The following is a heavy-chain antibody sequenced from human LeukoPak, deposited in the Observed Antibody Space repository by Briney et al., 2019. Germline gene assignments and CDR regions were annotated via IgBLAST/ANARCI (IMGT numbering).Heavy chain of an antibody. CDR1: GVTFSSYA. J-gene: IGHJ4*02. CDR2: ISGIGGSA. Sequence: GGSLRLSCAASGVTFSSYAMTWVRQAPGKGLEWVSAISGIGGSALYADFVKGRFTISRDNSKNTLYLQMNSLRAEDTAVYYCAKSSKAVMYYFDYWGQGTLVTVSS. V-gene: IGHV3-23*01. CDR3: AKSSKAVMYYFDY. D-gene: IGHD3-16*01.